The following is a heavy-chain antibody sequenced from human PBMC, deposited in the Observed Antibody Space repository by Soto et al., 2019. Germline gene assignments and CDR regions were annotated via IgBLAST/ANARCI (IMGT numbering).Heavy chain of an antibody. CDR1: GFTFTSSA. V-gene: IGHV1-58*02. CDR2: IVVGSDNT. D-gene: IGHD3-3*01. Sequence: SVKVSCKTSGFTFTSSAIQWVRQARGQRLEWIGWIVVGSDNTNYAQKFQERVTITRDLSTNTIYMDLRSLRSDDTAVYYCAREGNLEWLLGLTSWYYGMDVWGQGTTVTVSS. CDR3: AREGNLEWLLGLTSWYYGMDV. J-gene: IGHJ6*02.